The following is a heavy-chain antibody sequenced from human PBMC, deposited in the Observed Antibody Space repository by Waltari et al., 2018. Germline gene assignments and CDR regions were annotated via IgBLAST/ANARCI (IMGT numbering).Heavy chain of an antibody. Sequence: QVQLVQSGAEVKKPGASVKVSCTASGYPFTSYGISWVRQAPGQGLEWMGWISAYNGNTNYAQKLQGRVTMTTDTSTSTAYMELRSLRSDDTAVYYCARDRQPGSAHDAFDIWGQGTMVTVSS. J-gene: IGHJ3*02. CDR2: ISAYNGNT. V-gene: IGHV1-18*01. D-gene: IGHD6-6*01. CDR1: GYPFTSYG. CDR3: ARDRQPGSAHDAFDI.